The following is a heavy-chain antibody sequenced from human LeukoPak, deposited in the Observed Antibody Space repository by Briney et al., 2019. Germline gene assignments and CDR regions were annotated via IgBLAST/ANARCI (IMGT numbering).Heavy chain of an antibody. J-gene: IGHJ5*02. CDR2: IYYSGST. D-gene: IGHD2-2*01. V-gene: IGHV4-31*03. CDR1: GGSISSGGYY. CDR3: ARDVIVVVPAAIFNWFDP. Sequence: SETLSLTCTVSGGSISSGGYYWSWIRQHPGKGLEWIGYIYYSGSTYYNPSLKSRVTISVDTSKNQFSLKLTSVTAADTAVYYCARDVIVVVPAAIFNWFDPWGQGTLVTVSS.